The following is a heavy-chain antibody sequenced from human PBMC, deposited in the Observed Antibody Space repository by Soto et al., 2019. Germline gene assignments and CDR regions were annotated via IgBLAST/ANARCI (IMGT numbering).Heavy chain of an antibody. CDR1: GYTFTGYG. Sequence: ASVRVACKASGYTFTGYGISWVRQAPGQGLEWIGWISAYNGNTNYAQKLQGRVTMTTDTSTSTAYMELRSLRSDDTAVYYCARGITPSYSSSPDYRGQGTVDTVSS. J-gene: IGHJ4*02. CDR2: ISAYNGNT. D-gene: IGHD6-13*01. CDR3: ARGITPSYSSSPDY. V-gene: IGHV1-18*01.